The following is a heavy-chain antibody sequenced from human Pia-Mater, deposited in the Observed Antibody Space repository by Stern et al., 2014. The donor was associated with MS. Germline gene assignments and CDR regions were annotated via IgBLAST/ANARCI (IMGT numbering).Heavy chain of an antibody. J-gene: IGHJ5*02. Sequence: VQLVESGAEVKKPGSSGKVSCKASRYTFSHYALSWVRQAPEHGLEWMGGSIPGLGTTSYAQKFQGRITISADTSTNTLYMELSSLTFEDTAVYFCARDQGDYGSGSEDSWFDPWGQGTLVTVSS. CDR2: SIPGLGTT. D-gene: IGHD3-10*01. V-gene: IGHV1-69*06. CDR1: RYTFSHYA. CDR3: ARDQGDYGSGSEDSWFDP.